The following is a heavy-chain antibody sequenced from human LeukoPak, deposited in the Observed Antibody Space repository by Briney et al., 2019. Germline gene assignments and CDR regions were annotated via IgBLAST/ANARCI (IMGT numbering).Heavy chain of an antibody. V-gene: IGHV3-21*01. CDR3: ATQPELPGWFDC. CDR1: GFTIDGCT. D-gene: IGHD1-14*01. J-gene: IGHJ5*01. CDR2: ITSGSNFV. Sequence: GGSLRLSCAASGFTIDGCTLSWVRQAPGKGLEWVASITSGSNFVDYGDSVKGRFTISRDNAQNSLYVQMNSLRAEDTAVYYCATQPELPGWFDCWAQGTLVTVSS.